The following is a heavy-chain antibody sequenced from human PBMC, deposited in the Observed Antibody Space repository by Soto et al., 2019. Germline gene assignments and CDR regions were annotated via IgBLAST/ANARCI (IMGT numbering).Heavy chain of an antibody. D-gene: IGHD3-10*01. V-gene: IGHV3-23*01. Sequence: GGSLRLSCAASGFTFSSYAMSWVRQAPGKGLEWVSDISGSGGSTYYADSVKGRFTISRDNSKNTLYLQMNSLRAEDTAVYYCAKAATFGSGIVHRFDYWGQGTLVTVSS. CDR3: AKAATFGSGIVHRFDY. J-gene: IGHJ4*02. CDR2: ISGSGGST. CDR1: GFTFSSYA.